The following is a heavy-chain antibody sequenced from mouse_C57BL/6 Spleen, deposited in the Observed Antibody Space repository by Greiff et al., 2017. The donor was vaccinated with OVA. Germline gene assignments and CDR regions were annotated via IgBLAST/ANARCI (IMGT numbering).Heavy chain of an antibody. J-gene: IGHJ1*03. CDR3: ARGRGWYFDV. CDR1: GYTFTSYW. V-gene: IGHV1-59*01. Sequence: QVQLKQPGAELVRPGTSVKLSCKASGYTFTSYWMHWVKQRPGQGLEWIGVIDPSDSYTNYNQKFKGKATLTVDTSSSTAYMQLSSLTSEDSAIYNYARGRGWYFDVWGTGTTVTVAS. CDR2: IDPSDSYT.